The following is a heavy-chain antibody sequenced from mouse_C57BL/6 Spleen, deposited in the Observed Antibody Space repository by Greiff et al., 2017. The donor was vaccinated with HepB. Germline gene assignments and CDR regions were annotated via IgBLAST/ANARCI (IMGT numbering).Heavy chain of an antibody. V-gene: IGHV1-80*01. CDR3: ARGDYVNYFYAMDY. Sequence: VQLVESGAELVKPGASVKISCKASGYAFSSYWMNWVKQRPGKGLEWIGQIYPGDGDTNYNGKFKGKATLTADKSSSTAYMQLSSLTSEDSAVYFCARGDYVNYFYAMDYSGQGTSVTVSS. J-gene: IGHJ4*01. D-gene: IGHD2-1*01. CDR2: IYPGDGDT. CDR1: GYAFSSYW.